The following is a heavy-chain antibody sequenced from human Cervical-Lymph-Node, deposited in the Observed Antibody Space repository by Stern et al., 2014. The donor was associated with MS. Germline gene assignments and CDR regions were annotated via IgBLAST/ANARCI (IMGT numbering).Heavy chain of an antibody. Sequence: VQLVASGGGVVQPGRSLTLSCAASGFSLSNSGMHWVRQAPGKGLEWVAVMSLVGGNKKYGDSVKGRFSISRDMANNTLFLQMNSLRPEDTAVYYCMGVGDAMHVWGQGTTVIVSS. CDR1: GFSLSNSG. J-gene: IGHJ6*02. CDR3: MGVGDAMHV. V-gene: IGHV3-30*03. CDR2: MSLVGGNK.